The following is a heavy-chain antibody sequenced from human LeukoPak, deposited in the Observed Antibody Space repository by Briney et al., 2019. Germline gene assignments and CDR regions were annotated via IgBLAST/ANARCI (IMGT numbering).Heavy chain of an antibody. V-gene: IGHV4-34*01. D-gene: IGHD3-3*01. J-gene: IGHJ6*03. CDR3: ARLDDFGPGGRDAYYMDV. CDR2: INHSGST. Sequence: PSETLSLTCAVYGGSFSGYYWSWIRQPPGKGLEWIGEINHSGSTNYNPSLKSRVTISVDTSKNQFSLKLSSVTAADTAVYYCARLDDFGPGGRDAYYMDVWGKGTTVTVSS. CDR1: GGSFSGYY.